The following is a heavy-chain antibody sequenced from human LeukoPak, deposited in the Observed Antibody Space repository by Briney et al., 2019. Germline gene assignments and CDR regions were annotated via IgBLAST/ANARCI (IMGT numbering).Heavy chain of an antibody. CDR2: IYYSGST. D-gene: IGHD2-2*01. CDR1: GGSVSSGNYY. V-gene: IGHV4-39*02. CDR3: ARLGYCSSASCGPLDY. J-gene: IGHJ4*02. Sequence: PSETLSLTCTVSGGSVSSGNYYWSWIRQPPGKGLEWIGNIYYSGSTYYNPSLKSRVTISVDTSKNHFSLKLNSVTAADTALYYCARLGYCSSASCGPLDYWGQGTLVTVSS.